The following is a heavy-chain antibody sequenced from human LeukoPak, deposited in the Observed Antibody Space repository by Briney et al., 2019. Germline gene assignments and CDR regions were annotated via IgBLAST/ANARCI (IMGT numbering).Heavy chain of an antibody. V-gene: IGHV3-30*18. CDR1: GFTSSSYG. Sequence: GGSLRLSCAASGFTSSSYGMHWVRQAPGKGLEWVAVISYDGSNKYYADSVKGRFTISRDNSKNTLYLQMNSLRAEDTAVYYCAKDHPATDAFDIWGQGTMVTVSS. CDR3: AKDHPATDAFDI. J-gene: IGHJ3*02. CDR2: ISYDGSNK.